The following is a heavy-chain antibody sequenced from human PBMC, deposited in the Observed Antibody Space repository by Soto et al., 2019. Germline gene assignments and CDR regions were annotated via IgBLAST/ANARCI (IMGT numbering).Heavy chain of an antibody. J-gene: IGHJ4*02. CDR3: ARAKRDTAMVRGGYYFDY. V-gene: IGHV1-69*01. CDR2: IIPIFGTA. CDR1: GGTFSSYA. D-gene: IGHD5-18*01. Sequence: QVQLVQSGAEVKKPGSSVNVSCKASGGTFSSYAISWVRQAPGQGLEWMGGIIPIFGTANYAQKFQGRVTITADESTSTAYMELSSLRSEDTAVYYCARAKRDTAMVRGGYYFDYWGQGTLVTVSS.